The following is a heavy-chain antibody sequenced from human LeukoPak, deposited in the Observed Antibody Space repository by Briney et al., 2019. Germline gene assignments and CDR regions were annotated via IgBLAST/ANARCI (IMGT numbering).Heavy chain of an antibody. J-gene: IGHJ6*03. Sequence: PSETLSLICTVSGYSISSGYYWGWIRQPPGKGLEWIGSIYHSGSTYYNPSLKSRVTISVDTSKNQFSLKLSSVTAADTAVYYCARGSDYYYYYYMDVWGKGTTVTVSS. CDR1: GYSISSGYY. V-gene: IGHV4-38-2*02. CDR2: IYHSGST. CDR3: ARGSDYYYYYYMDV. D-gene: IGHD1-26*01.